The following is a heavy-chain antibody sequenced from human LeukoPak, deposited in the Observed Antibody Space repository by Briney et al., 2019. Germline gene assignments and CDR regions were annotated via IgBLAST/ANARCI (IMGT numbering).Heavy chain of an antibody. Sequence: GRSLRLSCAASGFTFDDYAMHWVRQAPGKGLEWVSGISWNSGSIGYADSVKGRFTISRDNAKNSLYLQMNSPRAEDTALYYCAKDIQNYYYYMDVWGKGTTVTVSS. CDR3: AKDIQNYYYYMDV. J-gene: IGHJ6*03. CDR2: ISWNSGSI. CDR1: GFTFDDYA. V-gene: IGHV3-9*01.